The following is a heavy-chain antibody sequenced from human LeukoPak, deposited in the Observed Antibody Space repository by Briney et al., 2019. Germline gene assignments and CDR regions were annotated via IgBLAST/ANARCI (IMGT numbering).Heavy chain of an antibody. CDR1: GFTFSSYA. V-gene: IGHV3-23*01. CDR3: AKKVEYSSGWEVDDAYDI. J-gene: IGHJ3*02. D-gene: IGHD6-19*01. CDR2: ISGSAGST. Sequence: GGSLRLSCAASGFTFSSYAMSWVRQAPGKGLEWVSGISGSAGSTYYADCVKGRFTISRDNSKDTLYLQMNSLRAEDTAVYYCAKKVEYSSGWEVDDAYDIWGQGTMVTVSS.